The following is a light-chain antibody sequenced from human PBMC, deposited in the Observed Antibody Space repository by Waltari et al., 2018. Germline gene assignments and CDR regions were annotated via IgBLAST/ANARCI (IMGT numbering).Light chain of an antibody. CDR2: DAS. CDR3: SSYTSSSTWV. Sequence: QSALTQPASVSGSPGQSITISCTGTSSDVGGYNSVSWYQQHPGKAPKLMIYDASKRPSGVSNRFSGSKSGNTASLTISGLQAEDEADYYCSSYTSSSTWVFGGGTKLTVL. J-gene: IGLJ3*02. CDR1: SSDVGGYNS. V-gene: IGLV2-14*01.